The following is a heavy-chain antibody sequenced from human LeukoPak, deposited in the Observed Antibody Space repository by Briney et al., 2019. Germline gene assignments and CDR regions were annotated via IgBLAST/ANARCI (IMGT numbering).Heavy chain of an antibody. J-gene: IGHJ6*02. CDR1: GGSISSYY. D-gene: IGHD2-15*01. V-gene: IGHV4-59*01. Sequence: SETLSLTCTVSGGSISSYYWSWIRQPPGKGLEWIGYIYYSGSTNYNPSLKSRVTISVDTSKNQFSLKLSSVTAADTAVYYCAGGCSGGSCYSRYYYYGIDVWGQGTTLTVSS. CDR3: AGGCSGGSCYSRYYYYGIDV. CDR2: IYYSGST.